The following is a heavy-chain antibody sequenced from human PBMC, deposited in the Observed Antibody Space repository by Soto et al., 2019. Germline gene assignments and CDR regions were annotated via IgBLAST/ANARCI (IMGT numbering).Heavy chain of an antibody. CDR3: ARDHTLFYSFSGMDV. CDR1: GFIFSDYY. V-gene: IGHV3-11*05. Sequence: PGGSLRLSCAASGFIFSDYYMSWIRQAPGKGLEWVSYISSTTGYTNYADSVKGRFTISRDNAKNSLSLQMNSLRAEDTAVYYCARDHTLFYSFSGMDVWGQGTTVTVSS. J-gene: IGHJ6*02. D-gene: IGHD3-9*01. CDR2: ISSTTGYT.